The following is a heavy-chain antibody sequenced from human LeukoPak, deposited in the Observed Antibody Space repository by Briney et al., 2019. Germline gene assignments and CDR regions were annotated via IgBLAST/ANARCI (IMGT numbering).Heavy chain of an antibody. V-gene: IGHV1-2*02. J-gene: IGHJ4*02. D-gene: IGHD6-19*01. CDR1: GYTFTDYY. CDR2: INSNSGGT. CDR3: ARSSSGWYVDS. Sequence: GASVKVSCKASGYTFTDYYMNWVRQAPGQGLEWMGWINSNSGGTNYPQKFQGRVTMTRDTSISTAYMRLRRLISDDTAVYYCARSSSGWYVDSWGQGTLVTVSS.